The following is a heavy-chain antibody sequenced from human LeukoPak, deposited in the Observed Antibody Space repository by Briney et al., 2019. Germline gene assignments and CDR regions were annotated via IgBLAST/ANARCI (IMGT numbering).Heavy chain of an antibody. J-gene: IGHJ4*02. V-gene: IGHV1-2*02. CDR3: ARGGGSSWWPFDY. Sequence: ASVKVSCKASGYTFTAYYMHRVRQAPGQGLEWMGWINPNSGGTNYAQKFQGRVTMTRDTSISTAYMELSRLRSDDTAVYYCARGGGSSWWPFDYWGQGTLVTVSS. D-gene: IGHD6-13*01. CDR2: INPNSGGT. CDR1: GYTFTAYY.